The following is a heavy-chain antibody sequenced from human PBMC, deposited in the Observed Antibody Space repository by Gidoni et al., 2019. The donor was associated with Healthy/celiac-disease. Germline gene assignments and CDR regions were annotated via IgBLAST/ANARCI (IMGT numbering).Heavy chain of an antibody. V-gene: IGHV3-23*04. J-gene: IGHJ6*02. D-gene: IGHD3-10*01. CDR3: AKPRGGSYWYYGMDV. Sequence: EVQLVVSGGGLVQPGGSLRLSWVASGFTFSSYAMSWVRQAPGKGLGWVAAISGSGGSTDYADSVKGRFTISRDNSKNTLYLQMNSLGAEDTAVYYCAKPRGGSYWYYGMDVWGQGTTVTVSS. CDR2: ISGSGGST. CDR1: GFTFSSYA.